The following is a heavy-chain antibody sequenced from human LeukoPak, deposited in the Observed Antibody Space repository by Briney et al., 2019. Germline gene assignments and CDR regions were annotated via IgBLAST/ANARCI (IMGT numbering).Heavy chain of an antibody. CDR2: ISAYNGNT. D-gene: IGHD3-10*01. J-gene: IGHJ6*03. Sequence: GASVKVSCKASGYTFTSYAMNWVRQAPGQGLEWMGWISAYNGNTNYAQKLQGRVTMTTDTSTSTAYMELRSLRSDDTAVYYCARGPGIAWVPQYYYYYMDVWGKGTTVTVSS. V-gene: IGHV1-18*01. CDR1: GYTFTSYA. CDR3: ARGPGIAWVPQYYYYYMDV.